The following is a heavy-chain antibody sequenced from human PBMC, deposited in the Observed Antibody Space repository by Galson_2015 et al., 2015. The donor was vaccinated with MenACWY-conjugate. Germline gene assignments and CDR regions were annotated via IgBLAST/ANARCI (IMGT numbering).Heavy chain of an antibody. V-gene: IGHV3-21*06. Sequence: SLRLSCAASGFTFSNYPMHWVRQAPGKGLEWVSSISSSSASIYYADSVKGRFTISRDNAKNLLFLQMNSLRAEDTAVYYCARHYWGQGTLVTVSS. CDR1: GFTFSNYP. CDR3: ARHY. CDR2: ISSSSASI. J-gene: IGHJ4*02.